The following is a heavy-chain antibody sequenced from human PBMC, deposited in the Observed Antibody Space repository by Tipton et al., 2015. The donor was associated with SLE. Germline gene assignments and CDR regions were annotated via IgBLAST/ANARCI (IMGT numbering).Heavy chain of an antibody. D-gene: IGHD1-26*01. CDR3: AREAVGADGGLDY. CDR1: GGSISRSSYY. J-gene: IGHJ4*02. V-gene: IGHV4-61*02. Sequence: TLSLTCTVSGGSISRSSYYWSWIRQPAAKGLEWIGRIYTSGDTNYNPSLKNRVTISVDTSKNQFSLNLSSVTAADTAVYYCAREAVGADGGLDYWGQGTPVTVSS. CDR2: IYTSGDT.